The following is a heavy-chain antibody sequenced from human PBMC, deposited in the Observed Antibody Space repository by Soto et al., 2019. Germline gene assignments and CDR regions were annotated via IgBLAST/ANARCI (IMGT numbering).Heavy chain of an antibody. J-gene: IGHJ6*02. D-gene: IGHD3-10*01. Sequence: SETLSLTCTVSGGSISSYYWSWIRQPPGKGLEWIGYIYYSGSTNYNPSLKSRVTISVDTSKNQFSLKLSSVTAADTAVYYCARDLGVRGVIITGYYGMDVWGQGTTVT. CDR1: GGSISSYY. V-gene: IGHV4-59*01. CDR2: IYYSGST. CDR3: ARDLGVRGVIITGYYGMDV.